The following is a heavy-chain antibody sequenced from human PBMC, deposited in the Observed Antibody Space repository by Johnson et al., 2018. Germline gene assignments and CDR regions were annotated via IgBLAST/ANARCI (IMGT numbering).Heavy chain of an antibody. CDR1: GFTFSSYG. Sequence: QVQLVESGGGVVQPGRSLRLSCAASGFTFSSYGMHWVRQAPGKGLEWVAVISYDGSNKYYADYVMGRFTISRDTSKNSLYLQMNSLRAEETAVYYCGRDPHVFWGGYYRRGAAFDIWGQGTMVTVSS. CDR3: GRDPHVFWGGYYRRGAAFDI. CDR2: ISYDGSNK. V-gene: IGHV3-30*03. J-gene: IGHJ3*02. D-gene: IGHD3-3*01.